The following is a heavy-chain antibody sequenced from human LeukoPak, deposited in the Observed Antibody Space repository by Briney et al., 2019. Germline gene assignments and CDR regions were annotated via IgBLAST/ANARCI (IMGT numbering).Heavy chain of an antibody. CDR1: GFTFNDYL. V-gene: IGHV3-74*01. Sequence: GGSLRLSCTASGFTFNDYLMHWVRQAPGKGLVWVSRINTDGSNTNYADSVKGRFTISRDNANNTLYLQMNSLRAEDTAVYYCARGGYDSGWYLYYYMDVWGKGTTVTVSS. CDR3: ARGGYDSGWYLYYYMDV. CDR2: INTDGSNT. J-gene: IGHJ6*03. D-gene: IGHD6-13*01.